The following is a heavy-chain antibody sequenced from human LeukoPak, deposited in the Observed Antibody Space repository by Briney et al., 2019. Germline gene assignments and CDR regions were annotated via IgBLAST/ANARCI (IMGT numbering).Heavy chain of an antibody. V-gene: IGHV4-61*02. CDR1: GGSISSGSYY. Sequence: SETLSLTCTVSGGSISSGSYYWSWIRQPAGKRLEWIGRIYTSGSTNYNPSLKSRVTISVDTSKNQFSLKLSSVTAADTAVYYCARDSRAYYDYYMDVWGKGTTVTVSS. CDR3: ARDSRAYYDYYMDV. J-gene: IGHJ6*03. CDR2: IYTSGST.